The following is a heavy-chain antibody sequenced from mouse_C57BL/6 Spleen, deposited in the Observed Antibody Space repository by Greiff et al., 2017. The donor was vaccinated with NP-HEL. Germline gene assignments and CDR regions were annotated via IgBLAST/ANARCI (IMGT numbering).Heavy chain of an antibody. CDR3: ARGGIYYDYDDYFDY. V-gene: IGHV1-55*01. J-gene: IGHJ2*01. CDR1: GYTFTSYW. Sequence: QVQLQQPGAELVKPGASVKMSCKASGYTFTSYWITWVKQRPGQGLEWIGDIYPGSGSTNYNEKFKSKATLTVDTSSSTAYMQLSSLTSEDSAVYYCARGGIYYDYDDYFDYWGQGTTLTVSS. D-gene: IGHD2-4*01. CDR2: IYPGSGST.